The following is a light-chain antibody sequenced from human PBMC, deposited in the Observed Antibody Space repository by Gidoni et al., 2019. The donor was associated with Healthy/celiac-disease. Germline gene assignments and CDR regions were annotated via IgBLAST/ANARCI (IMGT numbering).Light chain of an antibody. CDR2: KAS. Sequence: DIQMTQSPSTLSASVGDRVTITCRASQSISSWWAWYQQKPGKAPKLLIYKASSLESGVPSRVSGSGSGTEFTLTISSLQPDDFATYYCQQYNSYSGTFGQGTKVEIK. CDR1: QSISSW. V-gene: IGKV1-5*03. CDR3: QQYNSYSGT. J-gene: IGKJ1*01.